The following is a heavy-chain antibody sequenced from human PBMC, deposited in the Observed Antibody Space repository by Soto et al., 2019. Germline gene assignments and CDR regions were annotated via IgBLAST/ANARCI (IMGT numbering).Heavy chain of an antibody. CDR2: INHSGST. V-gene: IGHV4-34*01. CDR3: ARGRFCSGGSCPDTNWFDP. J-gene: IGHJ5*02. Sequence: SETLSLTCAVYCGSFSGYYWSWIRQPPGKGLEWIGEINHSGSTNYNPSLKSRVTISVDTSKNQFSLKLSSVTAADTAVYYCARGRFCSGGSCPDTNWFDPWGQGTLVTVSS. D-gene: IGHD2-15*01. CDR1: CGSFSGYY.